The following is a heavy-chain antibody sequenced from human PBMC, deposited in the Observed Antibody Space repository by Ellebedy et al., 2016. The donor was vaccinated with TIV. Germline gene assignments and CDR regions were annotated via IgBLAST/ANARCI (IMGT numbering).Heavy chain of an antibody. CDR1: GGSISTSNFY. Sequence: MPSETLSLTCTVSGGSISTSNFYWGWVRQPTGKGLEWVASIYYTGTTYYNPSLKRRVTISLDTSKNQVAMKLTSVTAADTAVYYCASTLTITIFLYWGQGTPVTVSS. D-gene: IGHD3-10*02. CDR2: IYYTGTT. J-gene: IGHJ4*02. V-gene: IGHV4-39*06. CDR3: ASTLTITIFLY.